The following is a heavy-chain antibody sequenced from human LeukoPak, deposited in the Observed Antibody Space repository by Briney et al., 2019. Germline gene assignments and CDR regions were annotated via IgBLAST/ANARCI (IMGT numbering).Heavy chain of an antibody. V-gene: IGHV4-4*07. CDR3: ARDRGCGWYEGDY. J-gene: IGHJ4*02. CDR1: GGSMNSSY. Sequence: PSETLSLTRSDSGGSMNSSYWSWNRQPAGKGLEWIGRIYTSGSTNYNPSLKSRVTMSVDTSKNQFSLKLSSVTAADSAVYYWARDRGCGWYEGDYWGQGTLVTVSS. D-gene: IGHD6-19*01. CDR2: IYTSGST.